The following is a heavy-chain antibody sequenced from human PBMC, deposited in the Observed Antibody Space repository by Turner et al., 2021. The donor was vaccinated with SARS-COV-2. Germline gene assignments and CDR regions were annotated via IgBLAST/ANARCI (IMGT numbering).Heavy chain of an antibody. D-gene: IGHD5-18*01. J-gene: IGHJ4*02. CDR3: AKGASQHFDY. V-gene: IGHV3-30*18. CDR1: GFTFSSYG. Sequence: QVQLVESGGGVVQPGRSLRLSCEASGFTFSSYGMHWVRQAPGKGLEWVAVISYDGSNKYYADSVKGRFTISRDNSKNTLYLQMNSLRAEDTAVYYCAKGASQHFDYWGQGTLVTVSS. CDR2: ISYDGSNK.